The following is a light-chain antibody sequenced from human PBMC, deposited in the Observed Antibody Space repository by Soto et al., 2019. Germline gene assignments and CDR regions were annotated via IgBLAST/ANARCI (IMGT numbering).Light chain of an antibody. CDR3: YQYGSSPLT. V-gene: IGKV3-20*01. CDR2: GTS. Sequence: EVVLTQSPGTVSLSPGERATLSCRASQGVDSSDLAWYQQRPGQSPRLLIYGTSSRATGVPDRFSGSGSRTNFILTIDTLEPEDSAVYYCYQYGSSPLTFGGGTKVEIK. J-gene: IGKJ4*01. CDR1: QGVDSSD.